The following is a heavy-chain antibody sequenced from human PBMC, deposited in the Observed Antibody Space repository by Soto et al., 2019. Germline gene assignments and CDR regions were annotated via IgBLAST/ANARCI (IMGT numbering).Heavy chain of an antibody. CDR2: MNPNSGNT. V-gene: IGHV1-8*01. J-gene: IGHJ6*02. D-gene: IGHD2-15*01. Sequence: QVQLVQSGAEVKKPGASVKVSCKASGYTFTSYDINWVRQATGQGLEWMGWMNPNSGNTGYAQKFMGRANLTRNTSRSTAYMELSSLRSEDTAVYYCAREVVVVAATDYYYYGMDVWGQGTTVTVSS. CDR3: AREVVVVAATDYYYYGMDV. CDR1: GYTFTSYD.